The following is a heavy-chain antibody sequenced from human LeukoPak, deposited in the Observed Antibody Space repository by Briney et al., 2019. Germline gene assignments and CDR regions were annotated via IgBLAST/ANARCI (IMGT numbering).Heavy chain of an antibody. D-gene: IGHD5-12*01. V-gene: IGHV4-4*09. Sequence: KPSETLSLTCFVSGGSISGYYWSWIRQPPGTGLDWIGYVYASGSSNYNPSLKSRVTISLDPSKNQFSLRLSAVTAADTALYYCARYDGATGAFDFWGQGTLVTVSS. CDR1: GGSISGYY. CDR3: ARYDGATGAFDF. J-gene: IGHJ4*02. CDR2: VYASGSS.